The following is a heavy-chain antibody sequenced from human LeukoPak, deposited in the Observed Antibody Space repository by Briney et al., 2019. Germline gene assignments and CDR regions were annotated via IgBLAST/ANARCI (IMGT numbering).Heavy chain of an antibody. CDR1: GGTFSSYA. D-gene: IGHD3-10*01. CDR2: IIPIFGTA. CDR3: ARDYYGSGSPFDY. V-gene: IGHV1-69*13. J-gene: IGHJ4*02. Sequence: GASVKVSCKASGGTFSSYAISWVRQAPGQGLEWMGGIIPIFGTANYAQKFQGRVTITADESTSTAYMELSNLRSEDTAVYYCARDYYGSGSPFDYWGQGTLVTVSS.